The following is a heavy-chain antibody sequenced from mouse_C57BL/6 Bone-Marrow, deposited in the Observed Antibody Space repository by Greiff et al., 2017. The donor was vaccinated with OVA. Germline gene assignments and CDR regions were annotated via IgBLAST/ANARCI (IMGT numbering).Heavy chain of an antibody. CDR2: SRNKANDYTT. CDR1: GFTFSDFY. J-gene: IGHJ4*01. CDR3: ARDARGGKDAMDY. D-gene: IGHD1-1*01. Sequence: EVKLVESGGGLVQSGRSLRLSCATSGFTFSDFYMEWVRQAPGKGLEWIAASRNKANDYTTEYSASVKGRFIVSRDTSQSILYLQMNALRAEDTAIYYCARDARGGKDAMDYWGQGTSVTVSS. V-gene: IGHV7-1*01.